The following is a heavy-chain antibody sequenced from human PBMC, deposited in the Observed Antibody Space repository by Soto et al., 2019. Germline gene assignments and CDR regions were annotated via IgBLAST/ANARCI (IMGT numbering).Heavy chain of an antibody. CDR2: TYYRSKWYN. CDR3: AILSVRQQMHYYIDY. CDR1: GDSVSSNSAA. Sequence: PSQTLSLTCAISGDSVSSNSAAWNWIRQSPSRGLEWLGRTYYRSKWYNDYAVSVKSRITINPDTSKNQFSLQLNSVTPEDTAVYYCAILSVRQQMHYYIDYWGPGILVNVFS. J-gene: IGHJ4*02. D-gene: IGHD6-13*01. V-gene: IGHV6-1*01.